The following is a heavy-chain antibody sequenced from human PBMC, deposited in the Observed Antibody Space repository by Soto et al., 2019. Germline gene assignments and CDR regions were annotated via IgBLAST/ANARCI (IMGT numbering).Heavy chain of an antibody. D-gene: IGHD1-20*01. J-gene: IGHJ3*01. CDR3: VRRAITATTNWGAFDV. Sequence: EVQLLESGGGLVQPGGSLRLSCAASGFTFSSFVMNWVRQSPGKGLEWVSTVSPGADVSHYTDSVKGRFTISRGNSRRRLHLQLDSLRAEDAGIYFGVRRAITATTNWGAFDVWGQGTVVNVSS. CDR1: GFTFSSFV. CDR2: VSPGADVS. V-gene: IGHV3-23*01.